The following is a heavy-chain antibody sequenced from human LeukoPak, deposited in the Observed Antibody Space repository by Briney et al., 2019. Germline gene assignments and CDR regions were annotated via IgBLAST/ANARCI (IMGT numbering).Heavy chain of an antibody. CDR2: IGTIGYST. CDR3: AKDIQLPT. CDR1: GFSFSSAA. Sequence: GGSLRLSYAASGFSFSSAAMTWVRQAPGKGLEWVSLIGTIGYSTYYADSVKGRFTISRDNSKNTLSLQMNSLRVEDTAIYYCAKDIQLPTWGLGTMVTVSS. D-gene: IGHD5-24*01. V-gene: IGHV3-23*01. J-gene: IGHJ3*01.